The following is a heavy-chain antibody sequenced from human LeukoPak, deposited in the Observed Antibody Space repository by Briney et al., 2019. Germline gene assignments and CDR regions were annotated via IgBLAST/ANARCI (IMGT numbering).Heavy chain of an antibody. V-gene: IGHV1-18*01. CDR3: ARSGYDSSGYSYYYYYGMDV. D-gene: IGHD3-22*01. J-gene: IGHJ6*02. Sequence: ASVTVSCKASGYTFTSYGISWVRQAPGQGLEWMGWISAYNGNTNYAQKLQGRVTMTTDTSTSTAYMELRSLRSDDTAVYYCARSGYDSSGYSYYYYYGMDVWGQGTTVTVSS. CDR1: GYTFTSYG. CDR2: ISAYNGNT.